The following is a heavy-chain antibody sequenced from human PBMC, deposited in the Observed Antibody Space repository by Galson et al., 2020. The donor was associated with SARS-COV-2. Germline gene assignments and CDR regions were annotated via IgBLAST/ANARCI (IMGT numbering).Heavy chain of an antibody. CDR3: ARRIYSNHHPKYYYGMDV. V-gene: IGHV1-69*10. CDR2: IIPILGIA. J-gene: IGHJ6*02. Sequence: SVKVSCKASGGTFSSYAISWVRQAPGQGLEWMGGIIPILGIANYAQKFQGRVTITADKSTSTAYMELSSLRSEDTAVYYCARRIYSNHHPKYYYGMDVWGQGTTVTVSS. CDR1: GGTFSSYA. D-gene: IGHD4-4*01.